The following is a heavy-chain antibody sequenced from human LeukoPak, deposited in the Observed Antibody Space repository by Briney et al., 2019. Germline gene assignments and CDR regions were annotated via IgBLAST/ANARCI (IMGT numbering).Heavy chain of an antibody. Sequence: ASVKVSCKASGGTFSSYAISWVRQAPGQGLEWMGGIIPIFGTADYAQKFQGRVTITTDESTSTAYMELSSLRSEDTAVYYCARGSYYGSGSYWVYWGQGTLVTVSS. D-gene: IGHD3-10*01. J-gene: IGHJ4*02. CDR1: GGTFSSYA. CDR2: IIPIFGTA. V-gene: IGHV1-69*05. CDR3: ARGSYYGSGSYWVY.